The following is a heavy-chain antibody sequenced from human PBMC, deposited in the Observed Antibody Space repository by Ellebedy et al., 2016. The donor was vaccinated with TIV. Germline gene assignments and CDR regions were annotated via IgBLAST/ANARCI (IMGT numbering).Heavy chain of an antibody. J-gene: IGHJ6*02. Sequence: ASVKVSXKASGYTFTSYDINWVRQATGQGLEWMGWMNPNSGNTGYAQKFQGRVTITADESTSTAYMELSSLRSEDTAVYYCARGRLMITFGGVNRAPAWGSGMDVWGQGTTVTVSS. CDR2: MNPNSGNT. V-gene: IGHV1-8*01. D-gene: IGHD3-16*01. CDR1: GYTFTSYD. CDR3: ARGRLMITFGGVNRAPAWGSGMDV.